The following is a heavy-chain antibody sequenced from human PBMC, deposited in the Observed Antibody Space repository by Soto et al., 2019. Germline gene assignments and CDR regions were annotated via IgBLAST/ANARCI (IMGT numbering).Heavy chain of an antibody. Sequence: EVQLLESGGGWLQPGGSLRLSCAASGFTFSSYAMNWVRQAPGKGLEWVSGITGSGAGSYYSDSVTGRFTISSDNSKNTLYLQMSSLRAEDTAVYYWAQAYSVRWRNDWFDPWGQGAVVTVSS. CDR3: AQAYSVRWRNDWFDP. V-gene: IGHV3-23*01. J-gene: IGHJ5*02. D-gene: IGHD1-26*01. CDR1: GFTFSSYA. CDR2: ITGSGAGS.